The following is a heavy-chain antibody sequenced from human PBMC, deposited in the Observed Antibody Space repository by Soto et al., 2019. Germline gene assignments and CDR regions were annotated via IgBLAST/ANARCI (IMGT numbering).Heavy chain of an antibody. Sequence: QMRLVQSAAEVKKPGSSVKVSCKASGDTFSNFAFSWVRRAPGQGLEWMGGINPMFIEPDYAQQFRDRITIVADESTGTVYLALRSLRSDDTVVYFCCRGPHSTGWGSHAFYGMGVGGQGTKVTVTS. CDR3: CRGPHSTGWGSHAFYGMGV. V-gene: IGHV1-69*19. CDR1: GDTFSNFA. CDR2: INPMFIEP. J-gene: IGHJ6*02. D-gene: IGHD6-19*01.